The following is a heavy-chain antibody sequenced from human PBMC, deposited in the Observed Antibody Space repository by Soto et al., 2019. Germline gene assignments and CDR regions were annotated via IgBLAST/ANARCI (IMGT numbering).Heavy chain of an antibody. CDR1: GGTFSSYA. V-gene: IGHV1-69*13. D-gene: IGHD3-9*01. CDR2: IIPIFGTA. Sequence: ASVKVSCKASGGTFSSYAISWVRQAPGQGLEWMGGIIPIFGTANYAQKFQGRVTITADESTSTAYMELSSLRSEDTAVYYCARAPLHYDILTGYRPYYYYGMDVWGQGTTVTVSS. CDR3: ARAPLHYDILTGYRPYYYYGMDV. J-gene: IGHJ6*02.